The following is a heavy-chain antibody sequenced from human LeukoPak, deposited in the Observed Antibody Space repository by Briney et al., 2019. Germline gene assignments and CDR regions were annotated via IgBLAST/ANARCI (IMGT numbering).Heavy chain of an antibody. Sequence: GGSLRLSCAASGFAFSRYWMHWVRQAPGKGLVWVSRINTDESRTSYADSVKGRFTISRDNAKNTLYLQMNSLRAEDTAVYYCARGLNIVVVVAAGPNWFDPWGQGTLVTVSS. J-gene: IGHJ5*02. D-gene: IGHD2-15*01. CDR1: GFAFSRYW. CDR2: INTDESRT. CDR3: ARGLNIVVVVAAGPNWFDP. V-gene: IGHV3-74*01.